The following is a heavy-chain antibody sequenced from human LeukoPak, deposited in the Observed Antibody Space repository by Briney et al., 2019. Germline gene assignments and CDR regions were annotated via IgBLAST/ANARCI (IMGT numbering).Heavy chain of an antibody. V-gene: IGHV3-23*01. D-gene: IGHD6-25*01. CDR3: AKDSVAAAGFYLDY. CDR2: ISGGGTNT. Sequence: GGSLRLSCAASGFSFSDYAMTWVRQAPGKGLEWVSSISGGGTNTDRSASATGRFTISRDNSENTLYLQMNSLRAEDTAIYYCAKDSVAAAGFYLDYWGHGTLVTASS. CDR1: GFSFSDYA. J-gene: IGHJ4*01.